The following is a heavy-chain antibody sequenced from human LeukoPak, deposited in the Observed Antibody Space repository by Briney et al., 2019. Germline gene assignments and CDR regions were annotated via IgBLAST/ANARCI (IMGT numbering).Heavy chain of an antibody. V-gene: IGHV4-34*01. CDR3: ARDADYTALSVFDI. CDR2: INHSGST. J-gene: IGHJ3*02. D-gene: IGHD4-17*01. CDR1: GGSFSGYY. Sequence: PSETLSLTCAVYGGSFSGYYSSWVRQPPGKGLEWIGEINHSGSTNYNPSLKSRVNISVDTSKNQFSLKLSSVTAADTAVFYCARDADYTALSVFDIWGQGTMVTVSS.